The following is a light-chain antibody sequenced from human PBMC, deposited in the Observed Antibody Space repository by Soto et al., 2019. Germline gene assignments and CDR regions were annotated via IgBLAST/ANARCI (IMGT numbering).Light chain of an antibody. CDR2: SAS. CDR3: QQLYSHPLT. CDR1: HNIKSW. J-gene: IGKJ4*01. Sequence: EIQMTQSPSYLSTSVGDKVIITCRASHNIKSWLAWYQQRPGKAPRLLIYSASTLQSGVPSRFSGSGYGTDFSLTISNLQPEDFATYYCQQLYSHPLTFGGGTKVDI. V-gene: IGKV1-9*01.